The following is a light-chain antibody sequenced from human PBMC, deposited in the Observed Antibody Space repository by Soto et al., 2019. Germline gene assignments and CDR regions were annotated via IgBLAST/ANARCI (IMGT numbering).Light chain of an antibody. J-gene: IGLJ3*02. CDR2: DVS. CDR1: SSDVGAYNY. V-gene: IGLV2-8*01. CDR3: SSYAGSSGV. Sequence: QSALTQPPSASGSPGQSVTISCTGTSSDVGAYNYVYWYQQHPGKAPKLMIYDVSKRPSGVPYRFSGSKSGNAASLTVSGLQGEDEADYYCSSYAGSSGVFGGGTKLTVL.